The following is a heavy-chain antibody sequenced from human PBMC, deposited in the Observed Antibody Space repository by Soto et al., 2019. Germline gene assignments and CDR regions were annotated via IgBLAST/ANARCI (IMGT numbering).Heavy chain of an antibody. CDR2: IYPSGMP. D-gene: IGHD5-18*01. Sequence: SETLSLTCTVSGGSISNAAYSWSWIRQPPGKGLEWIGYIYPSGMPFYNPSLRSRVTIPIDRSNDQFSLNLKSVTAADTAVYYCARERGGYGLFDSWGQGTLVTVSS. CDR3: ARERGGYGLFDS. J-gene: IGHJ4*02. CDR1: GGSISNAAYS. V-gene: IGHV4-30-2*01.